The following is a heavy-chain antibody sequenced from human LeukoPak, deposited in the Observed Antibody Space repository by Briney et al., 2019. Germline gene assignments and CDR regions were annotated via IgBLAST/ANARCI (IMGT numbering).Heavy chain of an antibody. D-gene: IGHD3-22*01. J-gene: IGHJ4*02. Sequence: SETLSLTCTVSGGSISSYYWSWIRQHPGKGLEWIAYIYYSGSTYYNPSLKSRLTMSVDTSKSQFSLKLSSVTAADTAVYYCARLVNYDSSGYYYFDYWGQGTLVTVSS. CDR1: GGSISSYY. CDR3: ARLVNYDSSGYYYFDY. CDR2: IYYSGST. V-gene: IGHV4-31*03.